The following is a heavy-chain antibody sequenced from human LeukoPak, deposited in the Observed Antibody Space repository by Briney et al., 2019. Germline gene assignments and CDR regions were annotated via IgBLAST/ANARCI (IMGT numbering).Heavy chain of an antibody. D-gene: IGHD3-3*01. V-gene: IGHV4-34*01. CDR2: INHSGST. CDR3: ARGRLIFGGYNYYVDY. J-gene: IGHJ4*02. Sequence: SETLSLTCAVYGGSFSGYYWSWIRQPPGKGLEWIGEINHSGSTNYNPSLKSRVTISVDTSKNQFSLKLSSVTAADTAVYYCARGRLIFGGYNYYVDYWGQGTLVTVSS. CDR1: GGSFSGYY.